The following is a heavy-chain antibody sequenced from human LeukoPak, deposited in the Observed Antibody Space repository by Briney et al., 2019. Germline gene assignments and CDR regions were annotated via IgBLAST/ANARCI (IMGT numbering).Heavy chain of an antibody. Sequence: SETLSLTCAVYGGSFRGYYWSWIRQPPGKGLEWIGEINHSGSTNYNPSLKSRVTISVDTSKNQFSLKLSSVTAADTAVYYCARARQYYDFWSGYPRGHFDYWGQGTLVTVSS. CDR3: ARARQYYDFWSGYPRGHFDY. D-gene: IGHD3-3*01. J-gene: IGHJ4*02. CDR1: GGSFRGYY. V-gene: IGHV4-34*01. CDR2: INHSGST.